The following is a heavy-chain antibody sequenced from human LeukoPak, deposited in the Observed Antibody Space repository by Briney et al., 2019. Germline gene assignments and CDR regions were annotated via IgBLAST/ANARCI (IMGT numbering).Heavy chain of an antibody. CDR3: ARAKQQLVRDNWFDP. Sequence: PVGSLRLSCAASGFTFSSYWMSWVRQAPGKGLEWVANIKQDGSEKYYVDSVKGRFTISRDNAKNSLYLQMNSLRAEDTAVYYCARAKQQLVRDNWFDPWGQGTLVTVSS. CDR1: GFTFSSYW. V-gene: IGHV3-7*01. CDR2: IKQDGSEK. J-gene: IGHJ5*02. D-gene: IGHD6-13*01.